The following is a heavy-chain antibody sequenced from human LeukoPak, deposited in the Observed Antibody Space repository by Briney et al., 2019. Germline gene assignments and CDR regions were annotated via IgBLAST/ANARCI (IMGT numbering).Heavy chain of an antibody. CDR2: IKQDGSEK. D-gene: IGHD3-10*01. Sequence: GGSLRLSCAASGFTFSSYWMSWVRQAPGKGLEWVANIKQDGSEKYYVDSVKGRFTISRDNAKNSLYLQMNSLRAEDTAVYCCARVWYYGSGSYYTYYFDYWGQGTLVTVSS. CDR3: ARVWYYGSGSYYTYYFDY. CDR1: GFTFSSYW. J-gene: IGHJ4*02. V-gene: IGHV3-7*01.